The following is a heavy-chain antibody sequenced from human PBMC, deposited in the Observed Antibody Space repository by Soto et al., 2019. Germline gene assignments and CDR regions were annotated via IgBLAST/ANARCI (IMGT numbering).Heavy chain of an antibody. D-gene: IGHD2-2*01. CDR1: GYTFSTYG. V-gene: IGHV1-18*01. CDR2: ISAYNGNT. CDR3: AWDSRQLADSWFDP. J-gene: IGHJ5*02. Sequence: QVQLVQSGAEVREPGASMRVSCKAPSGYTFSTYGFNWVRQAPGQGPEWMGWISAYNGNTYYSQKYHGRVTMTTDTSTSTAYMELRSLRSVDTAVYYCAWDSRQLADSWFDPWGQGTVVTVSS.